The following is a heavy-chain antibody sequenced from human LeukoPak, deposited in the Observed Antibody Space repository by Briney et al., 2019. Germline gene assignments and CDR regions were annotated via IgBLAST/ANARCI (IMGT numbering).Heavy chain of an antibody. CDR2: INHRGSN. CDR1: GGSIRSNSYY. D-gene: IGHD1-26*01. V-gene: IGHV4-39*01. J-gene: IGHJ4*02. Sequence: SETLSLTCTVSGGSIRSNSYYWGWIRQPPGKGLEWIGDINHRGSNNYNPSLKSRVTMSVDTSKSQFSLKLSSVTAADTAVYFCARQHSGSSFSYFDYWGQGTLVTVSS. CDR3: ARQHSGSSFSYFDY.